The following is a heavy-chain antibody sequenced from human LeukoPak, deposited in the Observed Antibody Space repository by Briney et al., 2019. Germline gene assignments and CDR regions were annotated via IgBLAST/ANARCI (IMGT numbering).Heavy chain of an antibody. CDR3: AKAAAVTGENYFDY. CDR2: ISWNSGSI. J-gene: IGHJ4*02. D-gene: IGHD6-13*01. Sequence: GRALRLSCAASGFTFDDYAMHWVRQATGKGLEWVSGISWNSGSIGYADSVKGRFTISRDNAKNSLYLQMNSLRAEDTALYYCAKAAAVTGENYFDYWGQGTLVTVSS. V-gene: IGHV3-9*01. CDR1: GFTFDDYA.